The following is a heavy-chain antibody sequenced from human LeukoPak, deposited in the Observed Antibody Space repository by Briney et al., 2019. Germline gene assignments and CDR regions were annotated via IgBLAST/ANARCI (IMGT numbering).Heavy chain of an antibody. Sequence: GGSLRLSCAASGLTVSSNYMSWVRQAPGKGLEWVSGISGSGNYPYYADSVKGRFTISRDNSKDTLYLQMDSLRAEDTAIYYCAKGSSSSSWPTYFDYWGQGTLATVSS. J-gene: IGHJ4*02. V-gene: IGHV3-23*01. CDR2: ISGSGNYP. D-gene: IGHD2-2*01. CDR3: AKGSSSSSWPTYFDY. CDR1: GLTVSSNY.